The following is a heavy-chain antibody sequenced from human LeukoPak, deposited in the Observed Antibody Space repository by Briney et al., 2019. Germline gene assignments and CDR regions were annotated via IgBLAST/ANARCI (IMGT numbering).Heavy chain of an antibody. CDR2: IYTSGST. Sequence: SETLSLTCTVSGGSIGSGSYYWSWIRQPAGKGLEWIGRIYTSGSTNYNPSLKSRVTMSVETSTNQFSLKLSSVTAADTAVYYCASTPVVVVPAAIGAFDIWGQGTMVTVSS. D-gene: IGHD2-2*01. CDR3: ASTPVVVVPAAIGAFDI. CDR1: GGSIGSGSYY. J-gene: IGHJ3*02. V-gene: IGHV4-61*02.